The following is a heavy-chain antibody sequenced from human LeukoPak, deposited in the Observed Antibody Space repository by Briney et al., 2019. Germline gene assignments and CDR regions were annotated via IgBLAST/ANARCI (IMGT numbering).Heavy chain of an antibody. V-gene: IGHV3-21*01. J-gene: IGHJ4*02. CDR1: GFTFSSYS. CDR2: ISSSSRYI. D-gene: IGHD3-9*01. CDR3: ASSTYDILTDVDY. Sequence: GGSLRLSCAASGFTFSSYSMNWVRQAPGKGLEWVSSISSSSRYIYYADSVKGRFTISRDNAKNSLYLQMNSLRAEDTAVYYCASSTYDILTDVDYWGQGTLVTVSS.